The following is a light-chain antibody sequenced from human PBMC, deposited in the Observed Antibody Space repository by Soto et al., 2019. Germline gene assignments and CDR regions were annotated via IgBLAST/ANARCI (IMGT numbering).Light chain of an antibody. V-gene: IGKV2-28*01. CDR1: QSLLHSNGYNY. Sequence: DIVMTQSPLSLPVTPGEPASISCRSSQSLLHSNGYNYLDWYRQKPGKAPRLLLYGASDLEDGVPARFSGSGSGTDFTLTISSLQPEDYATYYCQQTFYIPRTFGQGTKWIS. CDR3: QQTFYIPRT. CDR2: GAS. J-gene: IGKJ2*01.